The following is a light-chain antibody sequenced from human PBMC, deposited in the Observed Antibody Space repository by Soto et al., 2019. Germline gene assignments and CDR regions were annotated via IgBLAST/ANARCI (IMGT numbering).Light chain of an antibody. CDR1: ESGSSN. CDR3: QQYNNWPRT. CDR2: GAS. V-gene: IGKV3-15*01. Sequence: EVVMGPKLAPVAVAPGGRAHLSCRASESGSSNLAWSQQSPGQAPRLLIYGASTRATGIPARFSCSGSGTEFTRTISSLQSEDFAVYYCQQYNNWPRTSAQATK. J-gene: IGKJ1*01.